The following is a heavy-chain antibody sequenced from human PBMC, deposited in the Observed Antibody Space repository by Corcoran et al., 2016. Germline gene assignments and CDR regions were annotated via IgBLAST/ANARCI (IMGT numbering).Heavy chain of an antibody. D-gene: IGHD6-13*01. CDR1: GFTFSSYS. CDR3: ARVGSSWTGDY. V-gene: IGHV3-21*01. Sequence: EVQLVESGGGLVKPGGSLRLSCAASGFTFSSYSMNWVRQAPGKGLEWVSSISSSSYIYYADSVKGRFTISRDNAKNSLYLQMNSLRAEDTAVYYCARVGSSWTGDYWGQGTLVTVSS. J-gene: IGHJ4*02. CDR2: ISSSSYI.